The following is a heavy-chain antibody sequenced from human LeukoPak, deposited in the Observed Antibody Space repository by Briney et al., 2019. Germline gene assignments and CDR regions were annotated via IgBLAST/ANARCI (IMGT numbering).Heavy chain of an antibody. CDR3: AKDKGVYSSGWYAFLDY. V-gene: IGHV3-21*01. D-gene: IGHD6-19*01. CDR2: ISPWSDYI. CDR1: GFDFSSYS. J-gene: IGHJ4*02. Sequence: GRSLRLSCAASGFDFSSYSMNWVRQAPGKGLEWVSAISPWSDYIYYVDSVKGRFTISRDNSKNTLYLQMNSLRAEDTAVYYCAKDKGVYSSGWYAFLDYWGQGTLVTVSS.